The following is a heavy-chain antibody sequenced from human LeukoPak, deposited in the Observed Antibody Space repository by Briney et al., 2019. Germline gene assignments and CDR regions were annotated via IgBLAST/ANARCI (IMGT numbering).Heavy chain of an antibody. CDR1: GFTFSSYS. CDR3: AHIVVVTAPYDAFDI. CDR2: ISGSGGST. J-gene: IGHJ3*02. D-gene: IGHD2-21*02. Sequence: PGGSLRLSCAASGFTFSSYSMNWVRQAPGKGLEWVSAISGSGGSTYYADSVKGRFTISRDNSKNTLYLQMNSLRAEDTAVYYCAHIVVVTAPYDAFDIWGQGTMVTVSS. V-gene: IGHV3-23*01.